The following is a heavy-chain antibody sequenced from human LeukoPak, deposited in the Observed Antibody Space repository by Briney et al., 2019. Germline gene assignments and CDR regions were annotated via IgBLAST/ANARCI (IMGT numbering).Heavy chain of an antibody. CDR2: IIPIFGTA. J-gene: IGHJ4*02. D-gene: IGHD3-22*01. V-gene: IGHV1-69*01. Sequence: SVTVSCKASGGTFSSYAISWVRQAPGQGLEWMGGIIPIFGTANYAQKFQGRVTITAGESTSTAYMELSSLRSEDTAVYYCARGDYYDSSGLFPDGLDYWGQGTLVTVSS. CDR1: GGTFSSYA. CDR3: ARGDYYDSSGLFPDGLDY.